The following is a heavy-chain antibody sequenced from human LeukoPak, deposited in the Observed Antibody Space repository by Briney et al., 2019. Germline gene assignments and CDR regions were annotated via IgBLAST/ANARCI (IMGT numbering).Heavy chain of an antibody. J-gene: IGHJ4*02. V-gene: IGHV3-21*01. CDR2: ISSSSSYI. Sequence: PGGTLRLSCAASGFTFSSYSMNWVRQAPGKGLEWVSSISSSSSYIYYAVSVKGRFTISRDNAKNSLYLQMNSLRAEDTAVYYCARVYYGVNDYWGQGTLVTVSS. CDR3: ARVYYGVNDY. D-gene: IGHD4-17*01. CDR1: GFTFSSYS.